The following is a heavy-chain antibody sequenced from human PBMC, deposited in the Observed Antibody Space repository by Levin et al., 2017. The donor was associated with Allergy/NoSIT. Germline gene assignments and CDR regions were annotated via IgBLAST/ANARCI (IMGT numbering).Heavy chain of an antibody. Sequence: SCAASGFTINSSYMSWVRQAPGKGLDWVSVIYSDGGTYYVDSVKGRFTISRDNSKNTLYLEMNSLRVEDTAVYYCARDHYDILSGYYRGYGLDVWGQGTTVTVSS. CDR3: ARDHYDILSGYYRGYGLDV. CDR1: GFTINSSY. V-gene: IGHV3-53*01. D-gene: IGHD3-9*01. J-gene: IGHJ6*02. CDR2: IYSDGGT.